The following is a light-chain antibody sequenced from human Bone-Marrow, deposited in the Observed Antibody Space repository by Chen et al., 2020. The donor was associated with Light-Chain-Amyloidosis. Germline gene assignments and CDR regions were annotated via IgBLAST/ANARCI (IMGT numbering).Light chain of an antibody. CDR1: ALPTKY. CDR3: QSADSSGTYEVI. Sequence: SYELTQPPSVSVSPGQTARITCSGAALPTKYAYWYQQKPGQAPVLVIHRDTERSSGISERFSGSSSGTTATLTISGVQAEDEADYHCQSADSSGTYEVIFGGGTKLTVL. CDR2: RDT. V-gene: IGLV3-25*03. J-gene: IGLJ2*01.